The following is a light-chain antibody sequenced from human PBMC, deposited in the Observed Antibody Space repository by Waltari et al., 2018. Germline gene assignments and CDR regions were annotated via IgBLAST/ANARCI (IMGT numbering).Light chain of an antibody. V-gene: IGKV3-20*01. Sequence: EIVLTQSPGTLSLSPGERATLSCRASQIFTSTYLAWYQQKPGQAPRLLIYGTSSRATGIPDRFSGSGSGTDFTLTISRLQPEDFAVYYCQQYGSSQWTFGQGTKVEIK. J-gene: IGKJ1*01. CDR2: GTS. CDR1: QIFTSTY. CDR3: QQYGSSQWT.